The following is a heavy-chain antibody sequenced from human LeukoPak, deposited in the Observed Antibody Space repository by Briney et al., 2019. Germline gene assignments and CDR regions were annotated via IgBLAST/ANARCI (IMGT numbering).Heavy chain of an antibody. CDR1: GYTFNSSY. CDR2: IIPILGIA. J-gene: IGHJ3*02. D-gene: IGHD3-10*01. V-gene: IGHV1-69*04. CDR3: ARDGVGGAFDI. Sequence: SVKVSCKASGYTFNSSYMHWVRQAPGQGLEWMGRIIPILGIANYAQKFQGRVTITADKSTSTAYMELSSLRSEDTAVYYCARDGVGGAFDIWGQGTMVTVSS.